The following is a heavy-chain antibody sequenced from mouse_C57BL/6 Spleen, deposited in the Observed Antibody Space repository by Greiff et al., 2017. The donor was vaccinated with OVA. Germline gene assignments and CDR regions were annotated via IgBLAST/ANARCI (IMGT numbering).Heavy chain of an antibody. CDR1: GYTFTSYW. CDR2: INPSSGYT. V-gene: IGHV1-7*01. J-gene: IGHJ2*01. CDR3: ARSRENY. Sequence: QVQLQQSGAELAKPGASVKLSCKASGYTFTSYWMHWVKQRPGQGLEWIGYINPSSGYTKYNQKFKDKATLTEDKSSSTAYMKLSSLTYEDSAVYDCARSRENYWGQGTTLTVSS.